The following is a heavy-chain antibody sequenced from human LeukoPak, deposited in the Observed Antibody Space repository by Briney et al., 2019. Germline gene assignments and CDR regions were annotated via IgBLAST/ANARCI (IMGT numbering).Heavy chain of an antibody. CDR3: ARGRLRLAYCGGDCYSRDFDY. Sequence: SETLSLTCAVYGGSFSGYYWSWIRQPPGKGLEWIGEINHSGSTNYNPSLKSRATISVDTSKNQFSLKLSSVTAADTAVYYCARGRLRLAYCGGDCYSRDFDYWGQGTLVTVSS. V-gene: IGHV4-34*01. J-gene: IGHJ4*02. CDR1: GGSFSGYY. CDR2: INHSGST. D-gene: IGHD2-21*02.